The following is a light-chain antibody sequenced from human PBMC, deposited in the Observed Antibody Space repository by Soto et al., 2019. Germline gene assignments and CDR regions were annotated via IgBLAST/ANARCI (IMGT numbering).Light chain of an antibody. J-gene: IGKJ1*01. CDR2: AAS. V-gene: IGKV1-39*01. CDR1: ETIASY. Sequence: DIQMTQSPSSLSASVGDRVTITCRASETIASYVNLYQQRPGKAPKLLIYAASTLQSGVPSRFGGSGSGTDFTLTITSLQPEDVATYFCQQTYNPPRTFGQGTML. CDR3: QQTYNPPRT.